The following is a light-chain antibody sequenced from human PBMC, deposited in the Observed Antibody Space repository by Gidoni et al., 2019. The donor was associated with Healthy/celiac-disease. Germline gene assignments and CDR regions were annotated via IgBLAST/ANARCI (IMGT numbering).Light chain of an antibody. CDR3: SSYTSSSTRV. V-gene: IGLV2-14*01. Sequence: QSALTQPASVSGSPGQSTTISCTGTSSDVGGYNYVSWYQQHPGKAPKLMIYEVSNRPSGVSNRFSGSKSGNTASLTISGLQAEDEADYYCSSYTSSSTRVFGGGTKLT. CDR1: SSDVGGYNY. CDR2: EVS. J-gene: IGLJ3*02.